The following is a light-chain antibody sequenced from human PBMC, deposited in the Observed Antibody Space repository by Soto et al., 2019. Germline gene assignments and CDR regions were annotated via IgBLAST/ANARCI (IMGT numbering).Light chain of an antibody. CDR1: QSISSW. V-gene: IGKV1-5*03. CDR2: KAS. J-gene: IGKJ5*01. Sequence: DIQMTQSPSTLSASVGDRVTITCRASQSISSWLAGYQQKPGKAPKLLISKASSLESGFPSRFSGSGSGTEFTLTISSLQPDDFATYYCQQYNSYSITFGQGTRLEIK. CDR3: QQYNSYSIT.